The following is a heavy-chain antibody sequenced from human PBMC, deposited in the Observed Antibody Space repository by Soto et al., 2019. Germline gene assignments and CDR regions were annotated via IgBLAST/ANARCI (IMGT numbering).Heavy chain of an antibody. J-gene: IGHJ4*02. D-gene: IGHD1-26*01. Sequence: QVQLVESGGGVVQPGRSLRLSCAASGFTFSSYAMHWVRQAPGKGLEWVAVISYDGSNKYYADSVKDRFTISRDNSKNTLYMQMNSQRAEETAVYYCASSRRRYSGSHFTLDYLGQGAMVTVSS. V-gene: IGHV3-30-3*01. CDR3: ASSRRRYSGSHFTLDY. CDR1: GFTFSSYA. CDR2: ISYDGSNK.